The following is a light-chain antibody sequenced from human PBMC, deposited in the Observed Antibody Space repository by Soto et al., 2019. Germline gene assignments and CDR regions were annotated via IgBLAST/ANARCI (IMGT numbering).Light chain of an antibody. V-gene: IGLV2-14*03. CDR3: SSYTSTNTLV. Sequence: QSALTQPASVSGSPGQSITISCTGTSSDVGDYNYVSWYQQHPGKAPKLIIYGVSNRPSGISNRFSGSKSDNTASLTISGLQAEDEAEYYCSSYTSTNTLVFGGGTKLTVL. J-gene: IGLJ2*01. CDR1: SSDVGDYNY. CDR2: GVS.